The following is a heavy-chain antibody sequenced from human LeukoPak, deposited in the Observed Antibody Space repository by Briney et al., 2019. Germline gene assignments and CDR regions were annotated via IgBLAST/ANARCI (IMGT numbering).Heavy chain of an antibody. Sequence: GGSLRLSCAASGFTFSSYSMNWVRQAPGKGLEWVSYISSSSTIYYADSVKGRFTISRDNAKYSLYLQMNSLRAEDTAVYYCARRELTYYYDRRGFDYWGQGTLVTVSS. CDR2: ISSSSTI. CDR1: GFTFSSYS. J-gene: IGHJ4*02. D-gene: IGHD3-22*01. CDR3: ARRELTYYYDRRGFDY. V-gene: IGHV3-48*01.